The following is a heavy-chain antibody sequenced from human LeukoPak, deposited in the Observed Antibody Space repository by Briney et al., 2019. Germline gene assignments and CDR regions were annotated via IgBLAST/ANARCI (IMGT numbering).Heavy chain of an antibody. V-gene: IGHV4-30-4*01. CDR1: GGPISSGDYY. Sequence: SQTLSLTCTVSGGPISSGDYYWSWIRQPPGKGLEWIGYIYYSGSTYYNPSLKSRVTISVDTSKNQFSLKLSSVTAADTAVYYCARGENYYYGMDVWGKGTTVTVSS. CDR3: ARGENYYYGMDV. CDR2: IYYSGST. J-gene: IGHJ6*04.